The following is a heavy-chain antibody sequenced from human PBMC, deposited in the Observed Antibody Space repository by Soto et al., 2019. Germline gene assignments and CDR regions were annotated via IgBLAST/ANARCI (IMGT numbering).Heavy chain of an antibody. J-gene: IGHJ4*02. CDR1: GFIFSNYA. CDR2: ISGTGGGT. CDR3: VRDRSRSFY. V-gene: IGHV3-23*01. Sequence: GGSLRLSCAASGFIFSNYAMTWVGQAPGKGLEWFATISGTGGGTYYLDSVKGRFTISRDNAKNSLYLQMNSLRDEDTAVYYCVRDRSRSFYWGQGTLVSVSS. D-gene: IGHD6-13*01.